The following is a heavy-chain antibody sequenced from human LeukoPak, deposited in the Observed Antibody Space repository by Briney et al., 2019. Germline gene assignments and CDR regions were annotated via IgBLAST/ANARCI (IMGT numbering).Heavy chain of an antibody. D-gene: IGHD6-13*01. CDR1: GFIFSGYA. V-gene: IGHV3-23*01. Sequence: GGSLRLSCAASGFIFSGYAMNWVRQAPGKGLEWVAVISGGGSTTIYADSVKGRFTISRDDSKKTLYLQMNSLRAEDTAVYYCADSSSWYGGYFQHWGQGTLVTVSS. CDR2: ISGGGSTT. J-gene: IGHJ1*01. CDR3: ADSSSWYGGYFQH.